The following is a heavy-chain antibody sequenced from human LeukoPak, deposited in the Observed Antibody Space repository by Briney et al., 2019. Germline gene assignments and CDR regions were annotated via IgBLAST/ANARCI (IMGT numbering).Heavy chain of an antibody. CDR2: IIPIFGTA. CDR1: GGTFSSYA. Sequence: SVKVSCKASGGTFSSYAISWVRQAPGQGLEWMGRIIPIFGTANYVQKFQGRVTITTDESTSTAYMELSSLRSEDTAVYYCARDPSGSGSYYNYWGQGTLVTVSS. J-gene: IGHJ4*02. CDR3: ARDPSGSGSYYNY. D-gene: IGHD3-10*01. V-gene: IGHV1-69*05.